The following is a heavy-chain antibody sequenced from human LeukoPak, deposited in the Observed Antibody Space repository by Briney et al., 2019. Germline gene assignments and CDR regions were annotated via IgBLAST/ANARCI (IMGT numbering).Heavy chain of an antibody. CDR2: IRYDGSNK. J-gene: IGHJ5*02. D-gene: IGHD3-10*01. CDR3: SRHYADL. Sequence: PGGSLRLSCAASGFTFSSYGMHWVRQAPGKGLEWVAFIRYDGSNKYYADSVKGRFTISRDNSKNTLYLQMHSLRADCARDQAGSRHYADLWGQGTLVTVSS. CDR1: GFTFSSYG. V-gene: IGHV3-30*02.